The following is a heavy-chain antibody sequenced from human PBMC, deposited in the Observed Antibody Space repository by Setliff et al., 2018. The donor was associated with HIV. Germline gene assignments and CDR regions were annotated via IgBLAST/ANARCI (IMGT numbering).Heavy chain of an antibody. V-gene: IGHV3-30*02. CDR1: GFTFSDYW. J-gene: IGHJ4*02. CDR2: IRYDGSDK. Sequence: PGGSLRLSCAAYGFTFSDYWMSWVRQAPGKGLEWVAFIRYDGSDKYYADSVKGRFTISRDNSKNTLFLQMNSLRSEDTAVYYCAKEDQRVTSVDYWGQGTPVTVSS. D-gene: IGHD2-2*01. CDR3: AKEDQRVTSVDY.